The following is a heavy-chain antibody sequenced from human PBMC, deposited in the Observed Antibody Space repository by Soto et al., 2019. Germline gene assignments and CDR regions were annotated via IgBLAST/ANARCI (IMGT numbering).Heavy chain of an antibody. CDR2: LYWDDDK. J-gene: IGHJ3*02. Sequence: SGPTLVKPTQTLTLTCTFSGFSLSTRGVGVGWIRQPPGKALEWLALLYWDDDKPYNPSLKSRLTLTKDPSKNQVVLTMTNVDPVDTATYYCAPFSNGGYGAGDFDIWGQGTMVTVSS. CDR1: GFSLSTRGVG. V-gene: IGHV2-5*02. CDR3: APFSNGGYGAGDFDI. D-gene: IGHD5-12*01.